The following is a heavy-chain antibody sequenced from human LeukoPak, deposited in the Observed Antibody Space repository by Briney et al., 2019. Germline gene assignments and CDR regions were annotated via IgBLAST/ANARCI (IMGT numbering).Heavy chain of an antibody. J-gene: IGHJ5*02. V-gene: IGHV3-21*01. D-gene: IGHD6-19*01. CDR2: ISSSSSYI. CDR3: ARDSDRAVAGTSPWFDP. CDR1: GFTFSSYS. Sequence: TGGSLRLSCAASGFTFSSYSMNWVRQAPGKGLEWVSSISSSSSYIYYADSVKGRFTISRDNAKNSLYLQMNSLRAEDTAVYYCARDSDRAVAGTSPWFDPWGQGTLVTVSS.